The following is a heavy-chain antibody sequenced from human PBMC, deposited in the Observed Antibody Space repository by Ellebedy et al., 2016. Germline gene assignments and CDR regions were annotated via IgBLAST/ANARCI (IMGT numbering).Heavy chain of an antibody. V-gene: IGHV1-18*01. CDR3: ARDGGDYAFDY. CDR2: ISGYNGDT. Sequence: ASVKVSCKASGYRFSTYGISWVRQAPGQGLEWMGWISGYNGDTKYAQKFQGRLSMATDTSTSTAYMELRSLKSDDTAVYYCARDGGDYAFDYWGQGTLVTVSS. D-gene: IGHD4-17*01. CDR1: GYRFSTYG. J-gene: IGHJ4*02.